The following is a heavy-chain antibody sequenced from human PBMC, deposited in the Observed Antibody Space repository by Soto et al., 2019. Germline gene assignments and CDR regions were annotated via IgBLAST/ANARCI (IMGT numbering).Heavy chain of an antibody. V-gene: IGHV3-74*01. CDR2: IDNAGSSV. Sequence: EVQLVESGGGLVQPGGSLRLSCAASGFTFNSYWMHWVRQAPGKGLVWVSRIDNAGSSVRYADSVKGRFTISRDNAKNTLYLQMNSLRAEDTAVYYCTRVGGSVSGMDVWGQGTTVTVSS. J-gene: IGHJ6*02. CDR3: TRVGGSVSGMDV. CDR1: GFTFNSYW. D-gene: IGHD1-26*01.